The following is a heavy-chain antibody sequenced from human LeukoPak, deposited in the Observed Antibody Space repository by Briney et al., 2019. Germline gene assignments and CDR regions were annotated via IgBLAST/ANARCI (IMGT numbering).Heavy chain of an antibody. D-gene: IGHD1-1*01. CDR2: ISGSGGST. Sequence: GGPLRLSCPASGFTFSSYAMSWVRQAPGKGLEWVSAISGSGGSTYYADSVKGRFTISRDNSKNTLYLQMNSLRAEDTAVYYCAKDYSPGPAYYFDYWGQGTLVTVSS. V-gene: IGHV3-23*01. J-gene: IGHJ4*02. CDR1: GFTFSSYA. CDR3: AKDYSPGPAYYFDY.